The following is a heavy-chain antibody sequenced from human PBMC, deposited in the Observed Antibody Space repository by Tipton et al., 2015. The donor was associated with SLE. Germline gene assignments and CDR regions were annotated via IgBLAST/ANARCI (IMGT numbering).Heavy chain of an antibody. CDR3: ARGIFGGYPRGSYFDF. CDR1: GGSISGYY. CDR2: VYSSGST. V-gene: IGHV4-4*07. D-gene: IGHD3-3*01. J-gene: IGHJ4*02. Sequence: TLSLTCTVSGGSISGYYWSWIRQPAGKGLEWIGRVYSSGSTIYNPSIKSRITLSLDTSKNQFSLKVTSVTAADTAVYYCARGIFGGYPRGSYFDFWGQGTLVPVSP.